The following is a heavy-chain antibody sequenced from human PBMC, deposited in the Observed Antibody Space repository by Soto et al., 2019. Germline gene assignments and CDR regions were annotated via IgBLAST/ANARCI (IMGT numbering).Heavy chain of an antibody. D-gene: IGHD3-10*01. J-gene: IGHJ6*02. CDR1: GLTFSDCY. CDR3: ARVRFGEWGYAMDV. Sequence: QVQLVESGGGLVKPGGSLRLSCAASGLTFSDCYMNWIRQAPGKGLEWVSYLSSSGSSINYAGSGKGRFTSSSNNAKNSLYLQMNSLRAEDTAMYYCARVRFGEWGYAMDVWGQGTTVTVSS. CDR2: LSSSGSSI. V-gene: IGHV3-11*01.